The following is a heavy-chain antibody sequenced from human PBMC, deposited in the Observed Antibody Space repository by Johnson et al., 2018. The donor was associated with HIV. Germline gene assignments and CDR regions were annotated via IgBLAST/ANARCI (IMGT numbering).Heavy chain of an antibody. J-gene: IGHJ3*02. CDR1: GFTVRSNY. CDR2: IYSGGST. D-gene: IGHD2-21*02. CDR3: AKIVTAGNDAFDI. Sequence: VQLVESGGGLVQPGGSLRLSCAASGFTVRSNYMSWVRQAPGKGLEWVSIIYSGGSTYYADSVKGRFTISRDNSKNTVYLHMSTLRAEDTAVYYCAKIVTAGNDAFDIWGQGTMVTVSS. V-gene: IGHV3-66*01.